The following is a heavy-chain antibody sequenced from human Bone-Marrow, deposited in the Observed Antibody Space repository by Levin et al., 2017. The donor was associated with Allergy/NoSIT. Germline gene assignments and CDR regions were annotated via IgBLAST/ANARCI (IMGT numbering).Heavy chain of an antibody. J-gene: IGHJ4*02. CDR3: ARARGHGDYMGRRNYFDF. Sequence: HGESLKISCKASGGTFSSNAISWVRQAPGQGLEWMGGNIPVYGTANYAQKFQGRVTITADDSTGTAHMELSSLTSEDTAVYYCARARGHGDYMGRRNYFDFWGQGTLVTVSS. CDR1: GGTFSSNA. V-gene: IGHV1-69*01. CDR2: NIPVYGTA. D-gene: IGHD4-17*01.